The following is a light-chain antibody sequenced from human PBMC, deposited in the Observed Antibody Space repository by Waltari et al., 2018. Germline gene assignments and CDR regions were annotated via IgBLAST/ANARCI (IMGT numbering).Light chain of an antibody. CDR3: HVWHPHVDPGV. CDR1: NIGTYS. CDR2: YDR. V-gene: IGLV3-21*04. J-gene: IGLJ1*01. Sequence: SYVVTQPPSVSVAPGETATITCGGDNIGTYSVHWYQQKAGQAPALVIFYDRDRPSGIPDLFSGSNSGNTATLTISRVEAGDEARYYCHVWHPHVDPGVFGTGTEVTVL.